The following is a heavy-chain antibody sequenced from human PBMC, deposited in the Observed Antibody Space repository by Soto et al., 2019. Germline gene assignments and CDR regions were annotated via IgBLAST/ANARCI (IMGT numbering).Heavy chain of an antibody. CDR3: ARESRYCSGGSCYFLPGIDY. CDR2: IIPICGTA. J-gene: IGHJ4*02. Sequence: QVQLVQSGAEVKKPGSSVKVSCKASGGTFSSYAISWVRQAPGQGLEWMGGIIPICGTANYAQKFQGRVTCTAGEDTSPAYRERSSLGSGDTAVYYCARESRYCSGGSCYFLPGIDYWGQGTLVTVSS. CDR1: GGTFSSYA. V-gene: IGHV1-69*12. D-gene: IGHD2-15*01.